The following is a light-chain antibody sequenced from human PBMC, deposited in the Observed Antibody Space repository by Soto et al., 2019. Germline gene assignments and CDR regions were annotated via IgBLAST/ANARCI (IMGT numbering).Light chain of an antibody. Sequence: EIVLTQSPGTVSLYPGERATLSCRASQTVRSGYLAWYQQKPGQAPRLLIQGASRRATGIPDRFSGSGSGTDFTLTINRLEPEDFAVYYCQQYGDMWTFGQGTKVEIK. CDR1: QTVRSGY. CDR2: GAS. V-gene: IGKV3-20*01. CDR3: QQYGDMWT. J-gene: IGKJ1*01.